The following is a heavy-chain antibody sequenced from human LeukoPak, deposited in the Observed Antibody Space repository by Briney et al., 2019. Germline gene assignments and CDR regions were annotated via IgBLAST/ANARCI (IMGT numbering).Heavy chain of an antibody. Sequence: SVKVSCKASGYTFTGYYMHWVRQAPGQGLEWMGGIIPIFGTANYAQKFQGRVTITADESTSTAYMELSSLRSEDTAVYYCARVRYYYNSFEAFDIWGQGTMVTVSS. J-gene: IGHJ3*02. CDR3: ARVRYYYNSFEAFDI. D-gene: IGHD3-10*01. V-gene: IGHV1-69*13. CDR2: IIPIFGTA. CDR1: GYTFTGYY.